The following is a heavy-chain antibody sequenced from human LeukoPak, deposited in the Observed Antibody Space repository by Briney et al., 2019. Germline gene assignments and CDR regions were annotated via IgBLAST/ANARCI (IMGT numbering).Heavy chain of an antibody. CDR2: ISSSGSTI. Sequence: GGSLRLSCAASGFTCSSYEMNWVRQAPGKGLEWVSYISSSGSTIYYADSVKGRFTISRDNSKNTLYLQMNSLRAEDTAIYYCAKGQSATSPSYWGQGTLVTVSS. CDR3: AKGQSATSPSY. J-gene: IGHJ4*02. CDR1: GFTCSSYE. V-gene: IGHV3-48*03.